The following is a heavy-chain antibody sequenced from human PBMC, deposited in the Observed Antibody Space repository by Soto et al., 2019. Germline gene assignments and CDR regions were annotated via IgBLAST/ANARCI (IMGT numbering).Heavy chain of an antibody. D-gene: IGHD6-25*01. V-gene: IGHV3-15*01. CDR1: GFTFSDAW. CDR3: ATGAALRC. Sequence: EAQLVDSGGGLVKPGGSLTLSCAGSGFTFSDAWMSWVRQAPGKGLEWVGRIKTKAAGGTTDYPAPVKGRFTISRDDSKNTLYLQMNSLKTEDTAVYYCATGAALRCWGQGTLVTVSS. CDR2: IKTKAAGGTT. J-gene: IGHJ4*02.